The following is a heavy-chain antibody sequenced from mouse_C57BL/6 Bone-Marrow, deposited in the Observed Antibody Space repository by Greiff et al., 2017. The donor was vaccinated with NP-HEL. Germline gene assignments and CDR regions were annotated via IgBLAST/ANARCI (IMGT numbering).Heavy chain of an antibody. Sequence: VQLKQSGAELVRPGASVTLSCTVSGFNIKDDYMHWVKQRPEQGLEWIGWIDPENGDTESASKFQGKATITADTSSNTAYLQLSSLTSKDTAVNYCTTGGSSPYARDYWGQGTSVTVSS. V-gene: IGHV14-4*01. D-gene: IGHD1-1*01. CDR3: TTGGSSPYARDY. J-gene: IGHJ4*01. CDR1: GFNIKDDY. CDR2: IDPENGDT.